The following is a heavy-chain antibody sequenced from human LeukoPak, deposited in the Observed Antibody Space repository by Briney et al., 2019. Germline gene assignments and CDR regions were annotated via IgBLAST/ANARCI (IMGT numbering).Heavy chain of an antibody. J-gene: IGHJ4*02. CDR2: IYYSGST. Sequence: SETLSLTCTVSGGSISSYYWSWIRQPPGKGLEWIEYIYYSGSTNYNPSLKSRVTISVDTSKNQFSLKLSSVTAADTAVYYCARVGVGSSWLEDFDYWGQGTLVTVSS. D-gene: IGHD6-13*01. CDR1: GGSISSYY. V-gene: IGHV4-59*01. CDR3: ARVGVGSSWLEDFDY.